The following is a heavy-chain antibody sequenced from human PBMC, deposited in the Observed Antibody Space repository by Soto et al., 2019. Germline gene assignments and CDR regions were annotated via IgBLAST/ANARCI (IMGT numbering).Heavy chain of an antibody. CDR3: ARDQGLLRFSNGMDG. J-gene: IGHJ6*02. CDR1: GRTFSSYA. V-gene: IGHV1-69*01. Sequence: SVEVSCPPSGRTFSSYASICVRQAPGQGLEWMGGIIPIFGTANYAQKFQGRVTITADESTSTAYMELSSLRSEDTAVYYCARDQGLLRFSNGMDGWGQGTTVTVS. D-gene: IGHD3-3*01. CDR2: IIPIFGTA.